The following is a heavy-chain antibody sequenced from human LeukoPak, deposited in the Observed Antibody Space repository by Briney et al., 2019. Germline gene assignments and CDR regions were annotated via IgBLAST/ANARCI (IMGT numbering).Heavy chain of an antibody. D-gene: IGHD1-26*01. CDR3: ARDLSYSGIDY. CDR2: ISSSWSTM. V-gene: IGHV3-48*01. Sequence: QPGGPLRLSCAASGFTFSSYSMSWVRQAPGKGLEWVSFISSSWSTMFYTDSVKGRFTISRDNAKNTLYLQMNSLRAEDTAVYYCARDLSYSGIDYWGQGTLVTVSS. J-gene: IGHJ4*02. CDR1: GFTFSSYS.